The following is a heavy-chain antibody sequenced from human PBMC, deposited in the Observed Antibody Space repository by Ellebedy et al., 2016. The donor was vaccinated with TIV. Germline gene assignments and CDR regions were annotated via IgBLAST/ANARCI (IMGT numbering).Heavy chain of an antibody. Sequence: PGGSLRLSCSASGFTFSMYAMHWVRQAPGKGLEYVSSIDINGGSASYSDSVRGRFTISRDNSKNTLYLQLSSLRAEDTAVYYCVKDVAWDFDYWGQGTLVTVSS. V-gene: IGHV3-64D*09. J-gene: IGHJ4*02. CDR2: IDINGGSA. D-gene: IGHD5-12*01. CDR1: GFTFSMYA. CDR3: VKDVAWDFDY.